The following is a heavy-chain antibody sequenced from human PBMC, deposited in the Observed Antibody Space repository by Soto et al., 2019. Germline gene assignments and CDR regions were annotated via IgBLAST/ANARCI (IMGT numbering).Heavy chain of an antibody. Sequence: QLQLQESGPGLVKPSETLSLTCTVSGGSISSSSYYWGWIRQPPGKGLEWIGSIYYSGSTYYNPSPKSRVPISVDTSKNQFSLKLSSVTAADTAVYYCASLYSSSWFDAFDIWGQGTMVTVSS. CDR3: ASLYSSSWFDAFDI. CDR2: IYYSGST. CDR1: GGSISSSSYY. J-gene: IGHJ3*02. D-gene: IGHD6-13*01. V-gene: IGHV4-39*01.